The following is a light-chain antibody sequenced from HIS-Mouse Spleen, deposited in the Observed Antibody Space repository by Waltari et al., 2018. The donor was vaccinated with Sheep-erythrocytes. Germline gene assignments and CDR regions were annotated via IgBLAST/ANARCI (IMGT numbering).Light chain of an antibody. CDR3: QQYDNLPLT. CDR1: QDISNY. CDR2: DAS. J-gene: IGKJ4*01. Sequence: DIQMIQSPSSLSASVGDRVTSTCQASQDISNYLNWYQQKPGKAPKLLIYDASNLETGVPSRFSGSGSGTDFTFTISSLQPEDIATYYCQQYDNLPLTFGGGTKVEIK. V-gene: IGKV1-33*01.